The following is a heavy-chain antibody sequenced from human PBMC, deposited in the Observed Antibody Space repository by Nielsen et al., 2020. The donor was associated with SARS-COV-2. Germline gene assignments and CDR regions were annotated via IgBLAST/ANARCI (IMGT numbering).Heavy chain of an antibody. D-gene: IGHD2-21*01. J-gene: IGHJ4*02. CDR2: INHSGST. V-gene: IGHV4-39*07. CDR1: GGSISSSSYY. CDR3: ARKRGGALAGSFDY. Sequence: SETLSLTCTVSGGSISSSSYYWSWIRQPPGKGLEWIGEINHSGSTNYNPSLKSRVTISVDTSKNQFSLKLSSVTAADTAVYYCARKRGGALAGSFDYWGQGTLVTVSS.